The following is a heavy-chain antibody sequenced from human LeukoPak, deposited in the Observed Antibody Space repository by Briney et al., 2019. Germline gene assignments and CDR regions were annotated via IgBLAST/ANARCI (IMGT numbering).Heavy chain of an antibody. D-gene: IGHD4/OR15-4a*01. Sequence: GALRLSCAASGFTLISYWMHRVRQAPGKGLVWVSRINSDGSTTTYADSVKGRLTISRDNAKNTLYLQMHSLRAEDTAVYYCARGTGYGVFDSWGQGTLVTVSS. J-gene: IGHJ4*02. CDR1: GFTLISYW. CDR2: INSDGSTT. V-gene: IGHV3-74*01. CDR3: ARGTGYGVFDS.